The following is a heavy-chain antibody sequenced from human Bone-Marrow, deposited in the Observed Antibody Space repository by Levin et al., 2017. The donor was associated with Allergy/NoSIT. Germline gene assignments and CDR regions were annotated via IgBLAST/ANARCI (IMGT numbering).Heavy chain of an antibody. D-gene: IGHD4-17*01. CDR2: IYYSGST. CDR3: ARLGATGYYYGMDV. J-gene: IGHJ6*02. CDR1: GGSISSYY. V-gene: IGHV4-59*08. Sequence: SQTLSLTCTVSGGSISSYYWSWIRQPPGKGLEWIGYIYYSGSTNYNPSLKSRVTISVDTSKNQFSLKLSSETAADTAVYYCARLGATGYYYGMDVWGQGTTVTVSS.